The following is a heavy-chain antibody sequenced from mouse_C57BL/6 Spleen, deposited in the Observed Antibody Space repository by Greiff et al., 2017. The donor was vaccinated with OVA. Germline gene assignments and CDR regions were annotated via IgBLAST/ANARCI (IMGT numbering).Heavy chain of an antibody. CDR3: ARHEGNGYDWNAMDY. Sequence: VQLQESGPGLVAPSQSLSITCTVSGFSLTSYGVHWVRQPPGKGLEWLVVIWSDGSTTYNSALKSRLSISKDNSKSQVFLKMNRLQTDDTAMYYCARHEGNGYDWNAMDYWGQGTSVTVSS. V-gene: IGHV2-6-1*01. D-gene: IGHD2-2*01. J-gene: IGHJ4*01. CDR2: IWSDGST. CDR1: GFSLTSYG.